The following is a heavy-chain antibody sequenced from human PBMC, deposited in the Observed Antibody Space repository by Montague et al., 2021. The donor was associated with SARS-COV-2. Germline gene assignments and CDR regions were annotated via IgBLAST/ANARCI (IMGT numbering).Heavy chain of an antibody. J-gene: IGHJ5*01. CDR3: ARHGRSDVVTNCFDS. Sequence: SETLSLTCSVSGDSFGSSKMYWGWIRQPPGKRLEWIGIISYSGITYYNPSLKSRVTIFVDTSKNQFSLKVNSVTAADTAVYYCARHGRSDVVTNCFDSWGQGTLVTVSS. CDR1: GDSFGSSKMY. V-gene: IGHV4-39*01. CDR2: ISYSGIT. D-gene: IGHD3-22*01.